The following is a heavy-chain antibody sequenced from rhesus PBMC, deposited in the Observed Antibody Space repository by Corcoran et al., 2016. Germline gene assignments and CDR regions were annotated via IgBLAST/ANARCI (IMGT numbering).Heavy chain of an antibody. CDR1: GFTFRRYG. Sequence: EVQLVETGGGLVQPGGSLKLSCVASGFTFRRYGMSWFRQAPGKGLEWVLGINGDGGSTAYADYVKGRFTISRDKAKSTLSLQMNSLRPEDTAVYYCRGGNWEVDYWGQGVLVTVSS. J-gene: IGHJ4*01. CDR3: RGGNWEVDY. D-gene: IGHD6-25*01. V-gene: IGHV3S5*01. CDR2: INGDGGST.